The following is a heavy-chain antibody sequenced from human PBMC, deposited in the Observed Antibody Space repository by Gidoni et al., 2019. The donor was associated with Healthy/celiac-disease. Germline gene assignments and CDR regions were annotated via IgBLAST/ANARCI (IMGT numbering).Heavy chain of an antibody. Sequence: QVQLVQSGSELKKPGASVKVSCKASGYTFTSYAMNWVLQAPGQGLEWMGWINTNTGNPTYAQGFTGRFVFSLDTSGSTAYLQISSLKAEDTAVYYCARANPLRFLEWLPDPLQGDHFDYWGQGTLVTVSS. J-gene: IGHJ4*02. V-gene: IGHV7-4-1*02. CDR3: ARANPLRFLEWLPDPLQGDHFDY. CDR2: INTNTGNP. CDR1: GYTFTSYA. D-gene: IGHD3-3*01.